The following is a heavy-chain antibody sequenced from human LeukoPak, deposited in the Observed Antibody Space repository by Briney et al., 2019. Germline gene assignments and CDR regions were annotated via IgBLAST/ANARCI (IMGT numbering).Heavy chain of an antibody. CDR3: ARVIGALWFGESPSFDY. Sequence: ASVKVSCKASGYTFTSYYMHWVRQAPGQGLEWMGIINPSGGSTSYAQKFQGRVTMTRDTSISTAYMELSRLRSDDTAVYYCARVIGALWFGESPSFDYWGQGTLVTVSS. J-gene: IGHJ4*02. V-gene: IGHV1-46*01. D-gene: IGHD3-10*01. CDR1: GYTFTSYY. CDR2: INPSGGST.